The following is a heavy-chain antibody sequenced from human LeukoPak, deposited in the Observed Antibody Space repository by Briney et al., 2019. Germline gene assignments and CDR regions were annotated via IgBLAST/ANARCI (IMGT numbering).Heavy chain of an antibody. V-gene: IGHV3-21*01. CDR3: ARDQRAQRRVLLWFRERAPFDP. D-gene: IGHD3-10*01. Sequence: GGSLRLSCAASGFTFSSYGMHWVRQAPGKGLEWVSSISSSSSYIYYADSVKGRFTISRDNAKNSLYLQMNSLRAEDTAVYYCARDQRAQRRVLLWFRERAPFDPWGQGTLVTVSS. CDR2: ISSSSSYI. J-gene: IGHJ5*02. CDR1: GFTFSSYG.